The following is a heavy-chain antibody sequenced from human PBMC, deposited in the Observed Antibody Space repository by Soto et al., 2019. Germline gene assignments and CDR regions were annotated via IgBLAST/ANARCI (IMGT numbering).Heavy chain of an antibody. D-gene: IGHD3-22*01. CDR3: AREARYDSGVYHDEGIDY. CDR2: FSAGGDYR. V-gene: IGHV3-23*01. Sequence: EVQLLQSGGGLAQPGGSLTLSCAASGFSFSDYSMNWVRRAPGKGLEWVSAFSAGGDYRHYADSVKGRFTISRDNSKNTLFLTMNSRRAEYTARYYCAREARYDSGVYHDEGIDYWGQGPLVTVSS. CDR1: GFSFSDYS. J-gene: IGHJ4*02.